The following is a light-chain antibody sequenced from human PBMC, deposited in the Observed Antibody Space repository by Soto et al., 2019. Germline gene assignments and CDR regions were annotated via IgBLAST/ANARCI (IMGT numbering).Light chain of an antibody. Sequence: EIVMTQSPATLSVSPGEGATLSCRASQRVGSNLAWYQQKPGQAPRLLIYGASTRATGIPARFSGSGFGTEFTLTISSLQSEDSAVYYCQHYNNLPPYTFGQGTKLEIK. CDR1: QRVGSN. J-gene: IGKJ2*01. V-gene: IGKV3-15*01. CDR2: GAS. CDR3: QHYNNLPPYT.